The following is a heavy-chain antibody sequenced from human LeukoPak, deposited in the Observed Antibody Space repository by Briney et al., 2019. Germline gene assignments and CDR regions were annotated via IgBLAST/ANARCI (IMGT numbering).Heavy chain of an antibody. V-gene: IGHV4-34*01. CDR3: ARERLGSSWYKRFDP. CDR2: INHSGST. Sequence: KSSETLSLTCAVYGGSFSGYYWSWIRQPPGKGLEWIGEINHSGSTNYNPSLKSRVTISVDTSKNQFSLKLSSVTAADTAVYYCARERLGSSWYKRFDPWGQGTLVTVSS. D-gene: IGHD6-13*01. J-gene: IGHJ5*02. CDR1: GGSFSGYY.